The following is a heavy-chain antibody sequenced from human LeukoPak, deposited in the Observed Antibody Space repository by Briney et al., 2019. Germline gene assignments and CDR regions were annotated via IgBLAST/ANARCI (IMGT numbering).Heavy chain of an antibody. Sequence: SETLSLTCAVSGGSISSYYWSWIRQPPGKGLEWIGYIYYSGSTNYNPSLKSRVTISVDTSKNQFSLKLSSVTAADTAVYYCAKDRVPLYGDLINWFDPWGQGTLVTVSS. V-gene: IGHV4-59*01. CDR3: AKDRVPLYGDLINWFDP. D-gene: IGHD4-17*01. CDR1: GGSISSYY. J-gene: IGHJ5*02. CDR2: IYYSGST.